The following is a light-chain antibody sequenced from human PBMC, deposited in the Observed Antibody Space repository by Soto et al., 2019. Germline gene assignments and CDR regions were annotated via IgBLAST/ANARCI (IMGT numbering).Light chain of an antibody. CDR3: QQYDNWPPT. CDR2: GAS. Sequence: EIVMTQSPATLSVSPGERATLSCRASQSVSSKFAWYQQKPGQAPRLLIYGASTRATGIPARFSGIGSGAEFTLTISSLQSEDFAVYFCQQYDNWPPTFGQGTK. V-gene: IGKV3-15*01. J-gene: IGKJ1*01. CDR1: QSVSSK.